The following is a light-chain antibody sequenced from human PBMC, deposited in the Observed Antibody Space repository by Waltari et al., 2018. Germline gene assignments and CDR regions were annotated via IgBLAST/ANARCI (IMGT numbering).Light chain of an antibody. J-gene: IGLJ3*02. Sequence: GNSPRLLPRHRSDADIKQGAGVPSRFSGSKDASANAGILLISGLQSEDESDYYGRILHNNAVVFGGGTKLTVL. V-gene: IGLV5-45*01. CDR3: RILHNNAVV. CDR2: HRSDADI.